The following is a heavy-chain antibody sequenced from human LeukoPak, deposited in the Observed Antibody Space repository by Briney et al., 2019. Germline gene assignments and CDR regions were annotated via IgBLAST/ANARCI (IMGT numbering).Heavy chain of an antibody. D-gene: IGHD6-13*01. CDR3: ARDLDGSSGCDY. CDR1: GYTFTGYF. Sequence: ASVKVSCKASGYTFTGYFMHWVRQAPGQGLEWMGWINPNSGGTNYAQKFQGRVIMTRDTSISTAYIELSRLRSDDTAVYYCARDLDGSSGCDYWGQGTLVTVSS. V-gene: IGHV1-2*02. CDR2: INPNSGGT. J-gene: IGHJ4*02.